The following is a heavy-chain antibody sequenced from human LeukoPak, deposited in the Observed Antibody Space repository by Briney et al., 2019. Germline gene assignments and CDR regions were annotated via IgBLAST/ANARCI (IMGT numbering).Heavy chain of an antibody. Sequence: SETLSLTCAVYGGPFGVYYWSWVRQPPGKGLEWIGSIYYSGSTYYNPSLKSRVTISVDTSKNQFSLKLSSVTAADTAVYYCARELDSGYDESYFDYWGQGTLVTVSS. V-gene: IGHV4-34*01. D-gene: IGHD5-12*01. CDR1: GGPFGVYY. CDR3: ARELDSGYDESYFDY. J-gene: IGHJ4*02. CDR2: IYYSGST.